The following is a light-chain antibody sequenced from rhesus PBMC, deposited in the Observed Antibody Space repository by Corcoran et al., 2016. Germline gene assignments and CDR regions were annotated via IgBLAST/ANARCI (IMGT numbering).Light chain of an antibody. CDR3: QQYNSSPSG. V-gene: IGKV1-66*01. Sequence: DIQLTQSPSSLSASVGDRVTITCRASQGINCCLSWYQPKTGKAPKPLFYYASNLETGVPSRFSGSGSGTDYTLTISSLQPEGVATYFCQQYNSSPSGFGQGTKVEIK. CDR1: QGINCC. CDR2: YAS. J-gene: IGKJ2*01.